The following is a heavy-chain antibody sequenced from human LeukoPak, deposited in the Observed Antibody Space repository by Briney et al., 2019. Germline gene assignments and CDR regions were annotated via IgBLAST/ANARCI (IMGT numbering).Heavy chain of an antibody. CDR1: GFTFSIYA. Sequence: QPGRSLRLSCAASGFTFSIYAMSWVRQAPGKGLEWVSAISGSGGTAYYADSVKGRFTISRDNSKNTLYLQMNSLRAEDTAVYYCAKKGYYDGSGYYMYYFDHWGQGTLVTVSS. CDR2: ISGSGGTA. J-gene: IGHJ4*02. D-gene: IGHD3-22*01. V-gene: IGHV3-23*01. CDR3: AKKGYYDGSGYYMYYFDH.